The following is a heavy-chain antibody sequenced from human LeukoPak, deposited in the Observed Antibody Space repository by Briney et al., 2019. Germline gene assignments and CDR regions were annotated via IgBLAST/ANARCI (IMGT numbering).Heavy chain of an antibody. Sequence: GASVRVSCKTSGYTFTTYDINWVRQAPGQGLEWMGRISAHVGYTNYGQKLQGRVTMTTDTSTNSAYMELRSLRSDDTAVYYCARVGTGTRSFDSWGQGTLVTVSS. CDR1: GYTFTTYD. J-gene: IGHJ4*02. D-gene: IGHD1/OR15-1a*01. V-gene: IGHV1-18*01. CDR3: ARVGTGTRSFDS. CDR2: ISAHVGYT.